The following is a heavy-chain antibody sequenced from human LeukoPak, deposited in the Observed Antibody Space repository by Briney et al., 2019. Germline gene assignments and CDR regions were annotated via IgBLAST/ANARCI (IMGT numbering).Heavy chain of an antibody. CDR3: ARDDFGVVQKDFPFDY. V-gene: IGHV1-18*01. Sequence: ASVKVSCKTSGYTFTSYGISWVRQAPGQGLEWMGWISGYNAKTNYAQKFQGRVTMTIDTSTSTVYMELRSLRSEDTAVYYCARDDFGVVQKDFPFDYWGQGTLVTVSS. J-gene: IGHJ4*02. D-gene: IGHD3-3*01. CDR2: ISGYNAKT. CDR1: GYTFTSYG.